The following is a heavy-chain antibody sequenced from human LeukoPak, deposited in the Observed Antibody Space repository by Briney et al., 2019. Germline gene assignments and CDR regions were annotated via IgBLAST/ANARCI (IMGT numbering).Heavy chain of an antibody. V-gene: IGHV4-59*08. J-gene: IGHJ6*03. CDR1: GGSISSYY. D-gene: IGHD2-15*01. CDR3: ARHADCRTISCSYFHNMDV. Sequence: SETLSLTCTVSGGSISSYYWSWIRQPPGKGLEWIGYIYDSGSANYNPSLKSRVAILVDASKKQFSLNLSSVTAADTAVYYCARHADCRTISCSYFHNMDVWGKGITVTVSS. CDR2: IYDSGSA.